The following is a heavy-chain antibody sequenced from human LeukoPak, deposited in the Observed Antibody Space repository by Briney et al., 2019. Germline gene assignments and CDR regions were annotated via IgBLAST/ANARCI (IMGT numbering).Heavy chain of an antibody. Sequence: NPSETLSLTCAVSGGSFGGFYWGWVRQPPGEGLEWIGEMNYRGSINYNPSLKSRVTISVDTSKNEFSLKLTSVTAADTAVYYCARGGGPWGQGTQVTVSS. J-gene: IGHJ5*02. V-gene: IGHV4-34*01. CDR1: GGSFGGFY. CDR3: ARGGGP. CDR2: MNYRGSI. D-gene: IGHD3-10*01.